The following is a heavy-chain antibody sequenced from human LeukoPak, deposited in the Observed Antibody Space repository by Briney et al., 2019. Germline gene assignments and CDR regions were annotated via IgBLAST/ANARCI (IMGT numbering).Heavy chain of an antibody. D-gene: IGHD3-3*01. CDR3: ATPQYDFWSGYPDAFDI. V-gene: IGHV4-38-2*01. CDR2: IYHSGST. CDR1: GYSISSGYY. J-gene: IGHJ3*02. Sequence: SETLSLTCAVSGYSISSGYYWGWIRQPPGKGLEWIGSIYHSGSTYYNPSLKSRVTISVDTSENQFSLKLSSVTAADTAVYYCATPQYDFWSGYPDAFDIWGQGTMVTVSS.